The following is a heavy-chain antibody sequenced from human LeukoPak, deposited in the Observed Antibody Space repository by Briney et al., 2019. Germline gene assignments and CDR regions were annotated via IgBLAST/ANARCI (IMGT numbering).Heavy chain of an antibody. CDR2: ISSSGSTI. CDR3: ARVYGDYSFDY. Sequence: GGSLRLSCAASGFTFSSYEMNWVRQAPGKGLEWVSYISSSGSTIYYADSVKGRFTISRDNAKNSLYLQMNGLRAEDTAVYYCARVYGDYSFDYWGQGTLVTVSS. J-gene: IGHJ4*02. CDR1: GFTFSSYE. V-gene: IGHV3-48*03. D-gene: IGHD4-17*01.